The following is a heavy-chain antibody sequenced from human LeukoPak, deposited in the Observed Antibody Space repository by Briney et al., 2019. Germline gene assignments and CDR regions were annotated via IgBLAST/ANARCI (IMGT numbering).Heavy chain of an antibody. CDR3: ARVSADSSGYLLACDY. Sequence: ASVTVSFKASGYTFTSYYMHWVRQAPGQGLEWMGIINPSGGSTSYAQKFQGRVTMTRDTSTSTVYMELSSLRSEDTAVYYCARVSADSSGYLLACDYWGQGTLVTVSS. V-gene: IGHV1-46*01. J-gene: IGHJ4*02. CDR2: INPSGGST. D-gene: IGHD3-22*01. CDR1: GYTFTSYY.